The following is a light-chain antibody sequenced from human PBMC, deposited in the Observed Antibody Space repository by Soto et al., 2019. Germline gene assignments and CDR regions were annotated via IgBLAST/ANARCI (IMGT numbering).Light chain of an antibody. J-gene: IGLJ3*02. V-gene: IGLV2-8*01. CDR1: SSDVGGYNY. Sequence: QSALTQPPSASGSPGQSVTISCTGTSSDVGGYNYVSWYQQYPGKAPKIMIYEVSERPSGVPVRFSGSKSGNTASLTVSGLQAGDEADYYCSSYAGTNNMVFGGGTKLTVL. CDR2: EVS. CDR3: SSYAGTNNMV.